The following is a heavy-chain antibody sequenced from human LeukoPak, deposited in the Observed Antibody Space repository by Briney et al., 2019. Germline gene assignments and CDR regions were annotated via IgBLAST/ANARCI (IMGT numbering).Heavy chain of an antibody. CDR2: INHSGST. D-gene: IGHD2-2*01. Sequence: SETLSLTCAVYGGSFSGYYWSWIRQPPGKGLEWIGEINHSGSTNYNPSLKSRVTISVDTSKNQFSLKLSSVTAADTAVYYCATDFPCSSTSCYWGYWGQGTLVTVSS. CDR1: GGSFSGYY. CDR3: ATDFPCSSTSCYWGY. V-gene: IGHV4-34*01. J-gene: IGHJ4*02.